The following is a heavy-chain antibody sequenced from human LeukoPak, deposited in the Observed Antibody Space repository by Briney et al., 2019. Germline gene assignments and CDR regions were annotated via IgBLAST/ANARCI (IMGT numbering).Heavy chain of an antibody. Sequence: ASVKVSCKASGYTFTGYYMHWVRQAPGQGLEWMGWINPNSGGTNYAQRFQGRVTMTRDTSISTAYMELSRLRSDDTAVYYCARDRELVVPAADDAVDIWGQGTMVTVSS. D-gene: IGHD2-2*01. J-gene: IGHJ3*02. CDR2: INPNSGGT. CDR1: GYTFTGYY. CDR3: ARDRELVVPAADDAVDI. V-gene: IGHV1-2*02.